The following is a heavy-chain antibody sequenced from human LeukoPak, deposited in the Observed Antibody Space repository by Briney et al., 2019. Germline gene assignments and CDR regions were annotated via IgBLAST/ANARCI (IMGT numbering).Heavy chain of an antibody. CDR1: GFTFSSYG. CDR3: AKDWDSGSYPGFFDY. V-gene: IGHV3-30*18. CDR2: ISYDGSNK. Sequence: GGSLRLTCAASGFTFSSYGMHWVRQAPGKGLEWVAVISYDGSNKYYADSVKGRFTISRDNSKNTLYLQMNSLRAEDTAVYYCAKDWDSGSYPGFFDYWGQGTLVTVSS. D-gene: IGHD1-26*01. J-gene: IGHJ4*02.